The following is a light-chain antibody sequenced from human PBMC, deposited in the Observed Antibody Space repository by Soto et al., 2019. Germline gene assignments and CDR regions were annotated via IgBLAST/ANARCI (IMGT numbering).Light chain of an antibody. CDR2: GAS. V-gene: IGKV3-20*01. CDR3: HQSDDSPWT. J-gene: IGKJ1*01. Sequence: ETVLMQSPDTLSLSPGERVTLSCRASQSLPSNSLAWYQQKPGQPPRLLFYGASSRATGVPDRFVGSGSGTDFTHTVARLEAEDSAVYFCHQSDDSPWTFGQGTKVEV. CDR1: QSLPSNS.